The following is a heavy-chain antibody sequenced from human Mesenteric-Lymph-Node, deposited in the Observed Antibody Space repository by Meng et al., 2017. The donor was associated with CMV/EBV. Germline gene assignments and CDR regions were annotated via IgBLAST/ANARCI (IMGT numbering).Heavy chain of an antibody. Sequence: LSLPCAVYVRSFSGSYWSWLRQPPGKGLEWIGEISHSGPPKYNPSLKSRVTMSVDTSKNQFSLKLSSVTAADTAVYYCARQNPIFDPWGQGTLVTVSS. CDR3: ARQNPIFDP. CDR1: VRSFSGSY. V-gene: IGHV4-34*01. CDR2: ISHSGPP. J-gene: IGHJ5*02.